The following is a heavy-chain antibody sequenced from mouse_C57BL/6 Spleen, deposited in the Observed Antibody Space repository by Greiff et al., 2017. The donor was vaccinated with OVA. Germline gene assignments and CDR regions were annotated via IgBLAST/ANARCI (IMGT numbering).Heavy chain of an antibody. V-gene: IGHV5-16*01. J-gene: IGHJ1*03. CDR1: GFTFSDYY. CDR3: ARDPFDV. Sequence: EVHRVESEGGLVQPGSSMKLSCTASGFTFSDYYMAWVRQVPEKGLEWVANINYDGSSTYYLDSLKSRFIISRDNAKNILYLQMSSLKSEDTATYYCARDPFDVWGTGTTVTVSS. CDR2: INYDGSST.